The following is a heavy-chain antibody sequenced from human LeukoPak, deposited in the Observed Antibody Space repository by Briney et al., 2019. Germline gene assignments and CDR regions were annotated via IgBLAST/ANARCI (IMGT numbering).Heavy chain of an antibody. CDR3: AREADHWNDFGFDY. J-gene: IGHJ4*02. V-gene: IGHV6-1*01. D-gene: IGHD1-1*01. CDR1: GDSVSSNSAA. CDR2: TYYRSKWYN. Sequence: SQTLSLTCAISGDSVSSNSAAWNWIRQSPSSGLEWLGRTYYRSKWYNDYAVSVKSRITINPDTSKNQFSLQLNSVTPEDTAVYYCAREADHWNDFGFDYWGQGTLVTVSS.